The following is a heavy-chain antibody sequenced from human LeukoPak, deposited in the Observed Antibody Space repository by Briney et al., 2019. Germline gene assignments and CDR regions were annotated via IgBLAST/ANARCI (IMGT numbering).Heavy chain of an antibody. V-gene: IGHV1-69*05. J-gene: IGHJ4*02. Sequence: SVKVSCKASGGTFSSYAISWVRQAPGQGLEWMGRIIPIFGTANYAQKFQGRVTITTDESTSTAYMELSSLRSEDTAVYYCARQPLGTYYYDSSGYPPFDYWGQGTLATVSS. D-gene: IGHD3-22*01. CDR1: GGTFSSYA. CDR3: ARQPLGTYYYDSSGYPPFDY. CDR2: IIPIFGTA.